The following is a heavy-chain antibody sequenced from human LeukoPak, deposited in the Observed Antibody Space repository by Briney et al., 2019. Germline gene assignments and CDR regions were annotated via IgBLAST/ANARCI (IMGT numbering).Heavy chain of an antibody. Sequence: AASVKVSCKVSGYTFTELSMHWVRQAPGKGLEWMGGFDPEDGETIYAQKFQGRVTMTEDTSTDTAYMELSSLRSEDTAVYYCATQYYYGSGSYYTTFDYWGQGTLVTVSS. CDR1: GYTFTELS. D-gene: IGHD3-10*01. CDR3: ATQYYYGSGSYYTTFDY. J-gene: IGHJ4*02. V-gene: IGHV1-24*01. CDR2: FDPEDGET.